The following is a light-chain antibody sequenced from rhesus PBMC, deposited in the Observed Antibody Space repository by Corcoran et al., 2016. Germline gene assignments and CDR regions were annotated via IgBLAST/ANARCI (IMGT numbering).Light chain of an antibody. CDR3: QQYSNWPLT. Sequence: EIVMTQSPDTLSLSPGERATLSCRAGQSVSNNLAWYQQQPGQAPSLLIYGTSSRAFGIPDRFSGSGSGTDFTLTIISLEPEDFAVYYCQQYSNWPLTFGGGTKVEIK. V-gene: IGKV3-42*03. CDR2: GTS. J-gene: IGKJ4*01. CDR1: QSVSNN.